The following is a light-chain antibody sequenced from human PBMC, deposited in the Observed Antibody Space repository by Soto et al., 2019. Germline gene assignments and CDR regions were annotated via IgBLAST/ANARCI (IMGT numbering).Light chain of an antibody. CDR3: QVWDSSSGLNVV. V-gene: IGLV3-21*02. CDR1: NIGSKN. J-gene: IGLJ2*01. CDR2: GDS. Sequence: SYELTQPPSVSVAPGQTAGITCGGNNIGSKNVHWYQQKPGQAPVVVVYGDSDRPSGIPERFSGSNSGNTATLTISRVEAGDEADYHCQVWDSSSGLNVVFGGGTKLTVL.